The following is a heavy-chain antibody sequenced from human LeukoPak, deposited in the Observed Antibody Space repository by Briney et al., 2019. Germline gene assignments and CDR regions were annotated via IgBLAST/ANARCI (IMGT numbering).Heavy chain of an antibody. Sequence: KPSETLSLTCDVYGGSFSSSSYYWGWIRQPPGKGLEWIGSIYYSGSTHYTPSLKSRVTISIDTSKNQFSLKLNSVTAADTAVYYCARGRRDGYTLYYMDVWGKGTTVTISS. CDR2: IYYSGST. J-gene: IGHJ6*03. V-gene: IGHV4-39*01. CDR1: GGSFSSSSYY. D-gene: IGHD5-24*01. CDR3: ARGRRDGYTLYYMDV.